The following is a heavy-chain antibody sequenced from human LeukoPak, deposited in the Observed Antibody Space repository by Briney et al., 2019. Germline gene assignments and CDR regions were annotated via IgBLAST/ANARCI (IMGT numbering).Heavy chain of an antibody. CDR3: ARGGRVWGYCSSTSCLPTNLDY. CDR1: GYTFTGYY. CDR2: INPNSGGT. V-gene: IGHV1-2*02. J-gene: IGHJ4*02. Sequence: GASVKVSCKASGYTFTGYYMHWVRQAPGQGLEWMGWINPNSGGTNYAQKFQGRVTMTGDTSISTAYMELSRLRSDDTAVYYCARGGRVWGYCSSTSCLPTNLDYWGQGTLVTVSS. D-gene: IGHD2-2*01.